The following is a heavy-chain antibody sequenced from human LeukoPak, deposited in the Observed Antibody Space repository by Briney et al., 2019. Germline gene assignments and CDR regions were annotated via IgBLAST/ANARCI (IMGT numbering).Heavy chain of an antibody. D-gene: IGHD6-19*01. V-gene: IGHV4-59*01. CDR1: GGSISSYY. CDR3: ARDSSGWASGRNLRMSAYYYMDV. J-gene: IGHJ6*03. Sequence: SETLSLTCTVSGGSISSYYWSWIRQPPGKGREWIGYIYYSGSTNYNPSLKSRVTISVDASKNQFSLKLSSVTAADTAVYYCARDSSGWASGRNLRMSAYYYMDVWGKGTTVTVSS. CDR2: IYYSGST.